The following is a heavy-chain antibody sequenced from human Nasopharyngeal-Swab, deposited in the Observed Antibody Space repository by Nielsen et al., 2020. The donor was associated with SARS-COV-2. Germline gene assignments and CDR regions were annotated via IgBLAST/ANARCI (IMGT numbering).Heavy chain of an antibody. CDR2: TYYRSKWYN. J-gene: IGHJ6*02. V-gene: IGHV6-1*01. Sequence: LRLSCAISGDSVSSNSAAWNWIRQSPSRGLEWLGRTYYRSKWYNDYAVSVKSRITINPDTSKNQFSLQLNSVTPEDTAVYYCARGGTVAPYYYDSSGYYSDYYYGMDVWGQGTTVTVSS. CDR1: GDSVSSNSAA. D-gene: IGHD3-22*01. CDR3: ARGGTVAPYYYDSSGYYSDYYYGMDV.